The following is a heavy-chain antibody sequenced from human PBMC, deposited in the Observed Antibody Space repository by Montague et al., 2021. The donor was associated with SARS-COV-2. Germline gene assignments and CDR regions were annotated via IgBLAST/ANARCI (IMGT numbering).Heavy chain of an antibody. CDR1: GVSVNNYY. CDR2: IYYTGST. J-gene: IGHJ3*01. V-gene: IGHV4-59*02. Sequence: SETLSFTCSVSGVSVNNYYWAWIRQTPEKGLEWIGYIYYTGSTNYNPSLRNRITISIDTSANQFSLKLRSVTPADTVVYYCVRDFYDTSDYFQGTFDVWGHGTVVSVSS. CDR3: VRDFYDTSDYFQGTFDV. D-gene: IGHD3-22*01.